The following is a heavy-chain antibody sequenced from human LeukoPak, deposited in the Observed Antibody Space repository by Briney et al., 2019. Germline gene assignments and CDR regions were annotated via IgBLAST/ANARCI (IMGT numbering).Heavy chain of an antibody. J-gene: IGHJ6*02. Sequence: SQTLSLTCTVSGGSISSGDYYWTWIRQPPGKGLEWIGYIYYSGNTHYNPSLKSRVSISVDTAKNQFSLNLSSVTAADTAVYYCARDQNKYDSSGYYYYQYGMGVWGQGTTVTVSS. CDR2: IYYSGNT. CDR1: GGSISSGDYY. V-gene: IGHV4-30-4*01. CDR3: ARDQNKYDSSGYYYYQYGMGV. D-gene: IGHD3-22*01.